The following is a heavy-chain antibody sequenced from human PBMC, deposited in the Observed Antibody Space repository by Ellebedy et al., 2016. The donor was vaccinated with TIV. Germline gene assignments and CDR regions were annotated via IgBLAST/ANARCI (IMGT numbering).Heavy chain of an antibody. D-gene: IGHD3-10*01. J-gene: IGHJ2*01. CDR1: GYMFTRYG. V-gene: IGHV1-18*01. CDR2: IDVYNGHT. Sequence: ASAKVSCXVSGYMFTRYGMSWVRQAPGQGLEWMGWIDVYNGHTKYAQRFQDRVVMTTETATSTVYMELRSLRSDDTAVYYCARSRLGGGHWYFDFWGRGTLVTVSS. CDR3: ARSRLGGGHWYFDF.